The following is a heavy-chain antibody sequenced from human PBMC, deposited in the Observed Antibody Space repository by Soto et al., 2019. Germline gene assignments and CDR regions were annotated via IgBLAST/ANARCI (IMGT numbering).Heavy chain of an antibody. Sequence: GGSLRLSCAASGFIFSSYGMHWARQAPGKGLEWVAVIWFDGSDKYYADSVKGRFTISRDNSNNTLFLQMNSLRAEDTGVYYCARAMGATTPFDYWGQGTVVTVSS. D-gene: IGHD1-26*01. CDR3: ARAMGATTPFDY. V-gene: IGHV3-33*01. J-gene: IGHJ4*02. CDR2: IWFDGSDK. CDR1: GFIFSSYG.